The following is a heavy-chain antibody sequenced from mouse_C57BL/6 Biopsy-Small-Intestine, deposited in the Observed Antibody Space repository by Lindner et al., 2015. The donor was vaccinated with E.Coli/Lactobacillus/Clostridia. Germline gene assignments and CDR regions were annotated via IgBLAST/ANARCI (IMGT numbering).Heavy chain of an antibody. CDR2: IRSKSNNYAT. V-gene: IGHV10-1*01. D-gene: IGHD2-3*01. CDR3: VRQFYDGGLAY. J-gene: IGHJ3*01. CDR1: GFSFNTYA. Sequence: VQLQESGGGLVQPKGSLKLSCAASGFSFNTYAMNWVRQAPGKGLEWVARIRSKSNNYATYYADSVKDRFTISRDDSESMLYLQMNNLKTEDTAMYYCVRQFYDGGLAYWGQGTLVTVS.